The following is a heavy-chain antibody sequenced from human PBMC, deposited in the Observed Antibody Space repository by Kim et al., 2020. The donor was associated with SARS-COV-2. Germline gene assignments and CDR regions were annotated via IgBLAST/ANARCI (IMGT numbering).Heavy chain of an antibody. V-gene: IGHV3-53*01. CDR1: GFTVSTSH. CDR3: VRDAGGH. J-gene: IGHJ4*02. Sequence: GGSLRLSCALSGFTVSTSHMYWVRQAPEKGLECVSVIYSSGSIYYVDSVMGRFTISRDNSKNTLYLQMNSLRADDTAMYYCVRDAGGHWGQGTLVTVSS. CDR2: IYSSGSI. D-gene: IGHD2-15*01.